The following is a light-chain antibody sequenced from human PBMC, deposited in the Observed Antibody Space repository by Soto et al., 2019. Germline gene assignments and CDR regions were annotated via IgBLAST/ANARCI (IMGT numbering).Light chain of an antibody. CDR2: LEGSGNY. V-gene: IGLV4-60*03. CDR1: SGHSTYI. Sequence: QPVLTQSSSASASLGSSVKLTCTLSSGHSTYIISWHQHQPGKAPRYLMKLEGSGNYNKGSGVPDRFSGSSSGADRYLIISNDQSEDEADYYCETCYSNSLIFGGGTKLTVL. CDR3: ETCYSNSLI. J-gene: IGLJ2*01.